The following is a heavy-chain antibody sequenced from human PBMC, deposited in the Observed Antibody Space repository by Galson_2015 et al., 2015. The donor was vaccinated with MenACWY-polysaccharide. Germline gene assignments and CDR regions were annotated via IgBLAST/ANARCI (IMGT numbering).Heavy chain of an antibody. D-gene: IGHD1-14*01. V-gene: IGHV3-7*03. CDR3: ARDPDRGALNY. CDR1: GFNFDNSY. J-gene: IGHJ4*02. Sequence: SLRLSCAASGFNFDNSYVSWVRQAPGKGLEWVANINEDGSKRYYVDSTKDRFTISRDNAKNSVFLQLNSPTVDDTAVYYCARDPDRGALNYWGQGTLVTVSS. CDR2: INEDGSKR.